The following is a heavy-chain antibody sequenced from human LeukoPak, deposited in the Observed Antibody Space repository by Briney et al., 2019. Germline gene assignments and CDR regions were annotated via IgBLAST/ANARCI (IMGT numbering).Heavy chain of an antibody. D-gene: IGHD5-12*01. J-gene: IGHJ4*02. CDR2: ISGSGGST. V-gene: IGHV3-23*01. CDR3: AKGRGYEHLDY. CDR1: GFTFSNAW. Sequence: GGSLRLSCAASGFTFSNAWMSWVRQAPGKGLEWVSAISGSGGSTYYADSVKGRFTISRDNSKNTLYLQMNSLRAEDTAVYYCAKGRGYEHLDYWGQGTLVTVSS.